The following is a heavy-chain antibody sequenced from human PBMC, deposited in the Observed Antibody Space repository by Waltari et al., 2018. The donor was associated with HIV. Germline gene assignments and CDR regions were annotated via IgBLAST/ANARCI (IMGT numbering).Heavy chain of an antibody. CDR1: GFTLSDHY. D-gene: IGHD2-15*01. CDR3: GRGAAGSVSDY. J-gene: IGHJ4*02. V-gene: IGHV3-72*01. CDR2: SRSKANGYTT. Sequence: EVQLVESGGGLVQPGGSLRLSCAASGFTLSDHYMDWVRQAPGKGLEGVGRSRSKANGYTTEYAASVEGRFSISRDEASNSAYLQMNSLKTEDTAVYFCGRGAAGSVSDYWGPGTLVTVSS.